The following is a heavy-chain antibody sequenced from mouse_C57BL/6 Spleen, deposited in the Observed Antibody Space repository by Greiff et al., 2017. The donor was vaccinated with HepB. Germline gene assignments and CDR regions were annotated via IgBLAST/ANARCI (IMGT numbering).Heavy chain of an antibody. CDR2: ISSGSSTI. V-gene: IGHV5-17*01. CDR1: GFTFSDYG. D-gene: IGHD2-3*01. J-gene: IGHJ3*01. Sequence: EVHLVESGGGLVKPGGSLKLSCAASGFTFSDYGMHWVRQAPEKGLEWVAYISSGSSTIYYADTVKGRSTISRDNAKNTLFLQVTSLRSEDTAMYYCARNDGYFPFSYWGPGTLVTVSA. CDR3: ARNDGYFPFSY.